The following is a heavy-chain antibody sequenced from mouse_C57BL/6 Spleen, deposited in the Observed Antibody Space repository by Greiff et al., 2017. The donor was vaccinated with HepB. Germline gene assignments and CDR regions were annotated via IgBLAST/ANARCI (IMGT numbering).Heavy chain of an antibody. CDR3: ARDGGD. V-gene: IGHV5-4*01. CDR2: ISDGGSYT. CDR1: GFTFSSYA. J-gene: IGHJ3*01. Sequence: EVHLVESGGGLVKPGGSLKLSCAASGFTFSSYAMSWVRQTPEKRLEWVATISDGGSYTYYPDNVKGRFTISRDNAKNNLYLQMSHLKSEDTAMYYCARDGGDWGQGTLVTVSA.